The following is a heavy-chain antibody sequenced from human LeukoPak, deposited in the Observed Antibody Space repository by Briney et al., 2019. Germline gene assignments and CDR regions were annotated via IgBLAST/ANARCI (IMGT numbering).Heavy chain of an antibody. D-gene: IGHD3-3*01. Sequence: PGGSLRLSCAASGFTFSDYYMSWIRQAPGKGLEWVSYISSSGSTIYYADSVKGRFTISRDNSKNTLYLQMNSLRAEDTAVYYCARGYYDFWSGGFDIWGQGTMVTVSS. CDR3: ARGYYDFWSGGFDI. CDR1: GFTFSDYY. J-gene: IGHJ3*02. CDR2: ISSSGSTI. V-gene: IGHV3-11*04.